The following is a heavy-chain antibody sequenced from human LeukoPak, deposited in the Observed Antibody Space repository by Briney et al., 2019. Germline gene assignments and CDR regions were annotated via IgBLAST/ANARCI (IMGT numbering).Heavy chain of an antibody. CDR2: IKHDGSEK. V-gene: IGHV3-7*01. J-gene: IGHJ4*02. Sequence: GGSLRLSCAASGFTFNSYWMSWVRQAPGKGLEWVANIKHDGSEKYYVDSVKGRFTISRDNAKKSLYLQMNSLRAEDTAVYYCARGLGEDYWGQGTLVTVSS. CDR1: GFTFNSYW. CDR3: ARGLGEDY. D-gene: IGHD2-21*01.